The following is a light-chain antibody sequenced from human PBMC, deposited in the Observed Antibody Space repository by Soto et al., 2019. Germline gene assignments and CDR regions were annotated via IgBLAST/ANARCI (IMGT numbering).Light chain of an antibody. CDR3: SSHTSGSTRV. CDR2: EVT. J-gene: IGLJ1*01. Sequence: QSVLTQPASVSGSPGQSIAISCTGTSGDVGGYDYVSWYQQHPDKAPKLMIYEVTKRPSWVSNRFSGSKSGNTASLTISGPQPEDEADYYCSSHTSGSTRVFGSGTKVTV. CDR1: SGDVGGYDY. V-gene: IGLV2-14*01.